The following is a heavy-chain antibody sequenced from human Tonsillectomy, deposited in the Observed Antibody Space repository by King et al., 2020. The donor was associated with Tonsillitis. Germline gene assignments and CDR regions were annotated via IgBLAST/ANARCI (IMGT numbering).Heavy chain of an antibody. CDR1: GFTFSNAW. Sequence: VQLVESGGGLVKPGGSLRLSCAASGFTFSNAWMSWVRQAPGKGLEWVGRIKTKTDGGTTNYAAPVKGRFTISRDDSKNTLYLQMNSLKTEDTAVYYCCSEGIDHIYYFDYWGQGTLAIVSS. J-gene: IGHJ4*02. CDR2: IKTKTDGGTT. V-gene: IGHV3-15*01. D-gene: IGHD6-13*01. CDR3: CSEGIDHIYYFDY.